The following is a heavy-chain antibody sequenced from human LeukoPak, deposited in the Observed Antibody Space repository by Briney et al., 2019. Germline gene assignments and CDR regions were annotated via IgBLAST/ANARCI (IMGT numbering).Heavy chain of an antibody. CDR1: GFTFGDYA. V-gene: IGHV3-49*05. D-gene: IGHD6-19*01. Sequence: KPGGSLRLSCTASGFTFGDYAMSWFRQAPGKGLEWVGFIRSKAYGGTTEYAASVKGRFTISRDDSKSIAYLQMNSLKTEDTAVYYCTPVRYLYSSGWYNDYWGQGTLVTVSS. CDR2: IRSKAYGGTT. CDR3: TPVRYLYSSGWYNDY. J-gene: IGHJ4*02.